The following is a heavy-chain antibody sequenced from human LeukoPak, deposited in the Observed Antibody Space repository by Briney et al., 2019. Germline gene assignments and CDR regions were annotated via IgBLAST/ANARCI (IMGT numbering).Heavy chain of an antibody. CDR2: FSWNSGSI. V-gene: IGHV3-9*01. CDR1: GYTFDDYP. J-gene: IGHJ6*02. CDR3: AKDGPLPYYYGMDV. Sequence: PGGSLRLSCAASGYTFDDYPRHWVRQAPGKGLEWVSGFSWNSGSIGYADSVKGRFTISRDNAKNSLYLQMNSLRAEDTALYYCAKDGPLPYYYGMDVWGQGTTVTVSS.